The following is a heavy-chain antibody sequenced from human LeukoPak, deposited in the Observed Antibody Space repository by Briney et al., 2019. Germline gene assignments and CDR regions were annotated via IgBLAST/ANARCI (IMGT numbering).Heavy chain of an antibody. Sequence: ASVKVSCKASGYTFTSYDINWVRQATGQGLEWMGWMNPNSGNTGYAQKFQGRVTMTRNTSISTAYMELSSLGSEDTAVYYCARGIAAAPYYYYGMDVWGQGTTVTVSS. D-gene: IGHD6-13*01. CDR2: MNPNSGNT. J-gene: IGHJ6*02. V-gene: IGHV1-8*01. CDR3: ARGIAAAPYYYYGMDV. CDR1: GYTFTSYD.